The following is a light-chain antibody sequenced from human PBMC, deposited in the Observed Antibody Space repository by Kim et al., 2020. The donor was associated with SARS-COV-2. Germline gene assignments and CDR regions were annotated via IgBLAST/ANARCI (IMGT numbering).Light chain of an antibody. J-gene: IGLJ3*02. CDR2: LNSDGSH. V-gene: IGLV4-69*01. CDR1: RCPSSYA. CDR3: QTWGTGIRV. Sequence: ATVKLACTLSRCPSSYAIGWHQQQAEKGPRYVMKLNSDGSHSKGDGIPDRFSGSSSGAERSLTISSLQSEDEADYYCQTWGTGIRVFGGGTKLTVL.